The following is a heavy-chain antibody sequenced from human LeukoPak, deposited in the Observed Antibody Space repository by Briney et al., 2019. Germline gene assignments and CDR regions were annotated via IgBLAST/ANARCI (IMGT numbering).Heavy chain of an antibody. CDR3: ARVEHYYFDY. CDR1: GGSFSGYY. V-gene: IGHV4-34*01. D-gene: IGHD1/OR15-1a*01. CDR2: INHSGSI. J-gene: IGHJ4*02. Sequence: SETLSLTCAVYGGSFSGYYWSWIRQPPGKGLEWIGEINHSGSINYNPSLKSRVTISVDTSKNQFSLKLSSVTAADTAVYYCARVEHYYFDYWGQGTLVTVSS.